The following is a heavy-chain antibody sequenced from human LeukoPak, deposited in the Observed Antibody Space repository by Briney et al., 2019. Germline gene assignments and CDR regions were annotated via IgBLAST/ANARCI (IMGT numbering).Heavy chain of an antibody. J-gene: IGHJ4*02. CDR3: ARATMVRGATPAVYFDY. CDR1: GGSISSYY. V-gene: IGHV4-4*07. CDR2: IYTSGST. Sequence: SEILSLTCTVSGGSISSYYWSWIRQPAGKGLEWIGRIYTSGSTNYNPSLKSRVTMSVDTSKNQFSLKLSSVTAADTAVYYCARATMVRGATPAVYFDYWGQGTLVTVSS. D-gene: IGHD3-10*01.